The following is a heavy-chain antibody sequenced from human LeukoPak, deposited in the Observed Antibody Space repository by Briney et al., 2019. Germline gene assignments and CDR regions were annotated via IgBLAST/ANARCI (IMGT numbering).Heavy chain of an antibody. CDR2: MNPNSGNP. V-gene: IGHV1-8*01. D-gene: IGHD2-2*02. Sequence: ASVKVSCKASGYTFTSYDINWVRQATGQGLEWMGWMNPNSGNPGYAQKFQGRVTMTRNTSISTAYMELSSLRSEDTAVYYCARGSFCSSTSCYILGWFDPWGQGTLVTVSS. CDR1: GYTFTSYD. CDR3: ARGSFCSSTSCYILGWFDP. J-gene: IGHJ5*02.